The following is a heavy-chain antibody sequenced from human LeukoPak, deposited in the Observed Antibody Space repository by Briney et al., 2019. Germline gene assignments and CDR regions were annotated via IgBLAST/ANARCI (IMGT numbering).Heavy chain of an antibody. CDR1: GFTFSSYE. V-gene: IGHV3-48*03. CDR2: ISSSGSTI. CDR3: AKDSIYGQLLSQFDY. D-gene: IGHD2-2*01. Sequence: GGSLRLSCAASGFTFSSYEMNWVRQAPGKGLEWVSYISSSGSTIYYADSVKGRFTISRDNSKNTLYLQMNSLRAEDTAVYYCAKDSIYGQLLSQFDYWGQGTLVTVSS. J-gene: IGHJ4*02.